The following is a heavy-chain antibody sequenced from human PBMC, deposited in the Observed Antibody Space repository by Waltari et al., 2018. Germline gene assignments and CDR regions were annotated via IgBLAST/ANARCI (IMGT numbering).Heavy chain of an antibody. CDR2: IYTSGST. CDR3: ARDRPAYCGGDCYSGYFDY. J-gene: IGHJ4*02. D-gene: IGHD2-21*01. V-gene: IGHV4-61*02. Sequence: QVQLQESGPGLVKPSQTLSLTCTVSGGSISSGSYYWSWIRQPAGKGLEWIGRIYTSGSTNYNPSLKSRVTISVDTSKNTLYLQMISLRAEDTAVYYCARDRPAYCGGDCYSGYFDYWGQGTLVTVSS. CDR1: GGSISSGSYY.